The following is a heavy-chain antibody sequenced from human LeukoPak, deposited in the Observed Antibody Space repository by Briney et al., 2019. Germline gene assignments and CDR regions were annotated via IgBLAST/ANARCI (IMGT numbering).Heavy chain of an antibody. CDR1: GVSISSYY. D-gene: IGHD3-22*01. V-gene: IGHV4-4*07. CDR3: AREFYYYDSSGDNWFDP. CDR2: IYSGGST. Sequence: SETLSLTCSVSGVSISSYYWTWIRLPAGKGLEWIGRIYSGGSTNYNPSLKSRVTMSVDTSKNQFSLKLTSVTAADTAVHYCAREFYYYDSSGDNWFDPWGQGTLVTVSS. J-gene: IGHJ5*02.